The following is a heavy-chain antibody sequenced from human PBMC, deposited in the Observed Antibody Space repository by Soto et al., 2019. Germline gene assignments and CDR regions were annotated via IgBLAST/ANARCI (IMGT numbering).Heavy chain of an antibody. CDR3: TTDSPLDF. CDR2: IKSKSDGGKT. J-gene: IGHJ4*02. V-gene: IGHV3-15*07. CDR1: GFTFTNAW. Sequence: ELQLVESGGGLVKPGGYLRLSCGASGFTFTNAWMNWVRQAPGKGLEWVGRIKSKSDGGKTDYAAPVKGRFTISRDDSKNSLYLQMNRLKTEDTAVYYCTTDSPLDFWGQGNLVTVSS.